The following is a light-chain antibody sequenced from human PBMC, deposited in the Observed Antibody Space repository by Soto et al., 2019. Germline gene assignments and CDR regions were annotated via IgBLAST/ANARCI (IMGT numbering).Light chain of an antibody. Sequence: DIQMTQSPSSLSASVGDRVTITCRASQNIRNFLNWYQQKPGKAPKLLIYGASSLESGVPPRFSGSGSGTDFTLTISSLEPEDFAVYYCQQRSNWPLTFGGGTKVDIK. CDR1: QNIRNF. J-gene: IGKJ4*01. CDR2: GAS. CDR3: QQRSNWPLT. V-gene: IGKV1-39*01.